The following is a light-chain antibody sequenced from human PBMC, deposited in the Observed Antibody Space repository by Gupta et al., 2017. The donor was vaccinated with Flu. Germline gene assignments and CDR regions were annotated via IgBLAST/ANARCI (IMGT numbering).Light chain of an antibody. Sequence: SYELTQSLSVSVAPGQTARITCGGNNIGSENVHWYQQMPGQAPVLVIYRNNNRPSGIPERFSGSNSGNTATLTISRAQAGDEAYYYCQVWDSGTVVFGGGTKLTVL. J-gene: IGLJ2*01. CDR1: NIGSEN. CDR2: RNN. V-gene: IGLV3-9*01. CDR3: QVWDSGTVV.